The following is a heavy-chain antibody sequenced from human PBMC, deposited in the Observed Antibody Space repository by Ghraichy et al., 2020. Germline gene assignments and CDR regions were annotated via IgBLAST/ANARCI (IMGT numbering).Heavy chain of an antibody. Sequence: GGSLRLSCAASGFSVSNNYMSWVRQTPGKGLEWVSVFYPGGSTYYTDSVKGRFTISTDSSKNTLYIQMTSLRAEDTAVYHCARGGRGGYNYYWGQGTLVTVSS. CDR1: GFSVSNNY. D-gene: IGHD5-24*01. V-gene: IGHV3-53*01. CDR3: ARGGRGGYNYY. J-gene: IGHJ4*01. CDR2: FYPGGST.